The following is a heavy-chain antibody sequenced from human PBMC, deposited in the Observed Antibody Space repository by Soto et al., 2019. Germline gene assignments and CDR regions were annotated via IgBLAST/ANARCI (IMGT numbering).Heavy chain of an antibody. D-gene: IGHD3-9*01. Sequence: PGGSLRLSCAASGFTFSSYGMHWVRQAPGKGLEWVAVIWYDGINKYYADSVKGRFTISRDNSKNTLYLQMNSLRAEDTAVYYCVRLPYSDILTGSQTRYYYGMDVWGQGTTVTVSS. J-gene: IGHJ6*02. CDR3: VRLPYSDILTGSQTRYYYGMDV. V-gene: IGHV3-33*01. CDR2: IWYDGINK. CDR1: GFTFSSYG.